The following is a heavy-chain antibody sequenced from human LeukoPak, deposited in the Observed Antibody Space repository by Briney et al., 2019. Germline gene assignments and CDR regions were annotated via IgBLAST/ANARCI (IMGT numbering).Heavy chain of an antibody. Sequence: SETLSLTCAVYGGSFSGYYWSWIRQPPGKGLEWIGEINHSGSTNYNPSLKSRVTISVDTSKNQFSLKLSSVTAADTAVYYCARVIQLWLRNYYMDVWGKGTTVTVSS. CDR2: INHSGST. CDR1: GGSFSGYY. D-gene: IGHD5-18*01. CDR3: ARVIQLWLRNYYMDV. V-gene: IGHV4-34*01. J-gene: IGHJ6*03.